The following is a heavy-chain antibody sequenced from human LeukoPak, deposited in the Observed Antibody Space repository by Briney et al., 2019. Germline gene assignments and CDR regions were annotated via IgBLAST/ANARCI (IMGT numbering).Heavy chain of an antibody. J-gene: IGHJ4*02. V-gene: IGHV4-39*01. CDR1: GGSISSSSYY. D-gene: IGHD3-22*01. Sequence: ETLSLTCTVSGGSISSSSYYWGWIRQPPGKGLEWIGSIYYSGSTYYNPSLKSRVTISVDTSKNQFSLKLSSVTAADTAVYYCASLLSPYYYDSSGYSPPDYWGQGTLVTVSS. CDR2: IYYSGST. CDR3: ASLLSPYYYDSSGYSPPDY.